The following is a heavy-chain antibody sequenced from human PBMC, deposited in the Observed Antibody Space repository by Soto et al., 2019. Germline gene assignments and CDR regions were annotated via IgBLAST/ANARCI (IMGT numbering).Heavy chain of an antibody. D-gene: IGHD6-19*01. CDR3: ARDYGSGFDY. V-gene: IGHV3-33*01. CDR2: IWYDGSNK. J-gene: IGHJ4*02. CDR1: GFAFSTYG. Sequence: QVQLAESGGGVVQPGRSLRLSCAASGFAFSTYGMHWVRQAPGKGLEWVAVIWYDGSNKYYVDSVKGRFTISRDNSKNTLYLQMNSLRAEDTAEYYCARDYGSGFDYWGQGTLVTVSS.